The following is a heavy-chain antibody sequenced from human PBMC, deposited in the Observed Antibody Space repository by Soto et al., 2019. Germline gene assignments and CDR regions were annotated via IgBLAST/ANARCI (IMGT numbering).Heavy chain of an antibody. D-gene: IGHD3-10*01. CDR1: GFTFSSYG. CDR2: IWYDGSNK. CDR3: ARGGLFPVGYYYYYGMDV. J-gene: IGHJ6*02. V-gene: IGHV3-33*01. Sequence: SLRLSCAASGFTFSSYGMHWVRQAPGKGLEWVAVIWYDGSNKYYADSVKGRFTISRDNSKNTLYLQMNSLRAEDTAVYYCARGGLFPVGYYYYYGMDVWGQGTTVTVSS.